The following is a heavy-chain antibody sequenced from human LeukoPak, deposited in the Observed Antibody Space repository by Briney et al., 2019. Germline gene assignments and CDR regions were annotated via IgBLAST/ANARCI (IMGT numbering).Heavy chain of an antibody. CDR2: INPNSGAT. Sequence: ASVKVSCKASGYTCTDYYMHWLRQAPGQGLEWRGWINPNSGATNCAQDFQHRVTMTRDTSIYTIYMELTRLTSDDTGVYFCASEGQWRSDCWGQGTLVTVSS. CDR3: ASEGQWRSDC. D-gene: IGHD6-19*01. J-gene: IGHJ4*02. V-gene: IGHV1-2*02. CDR1: GYTCTDYY.